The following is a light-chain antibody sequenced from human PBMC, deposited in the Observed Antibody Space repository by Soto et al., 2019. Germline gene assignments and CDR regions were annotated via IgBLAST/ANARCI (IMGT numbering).Light chain of an antibody. CDR2: AAS. CDR1: QGISSY. Sequence: AIRMTQSPSSLSASTGDRVTITCRASQGISSYLAWYQQKPGKAPKLLIYAASTLQSGVPSRFRGSGSGTDFTLTISCLQSEDFTTYYCQQYYSYPRTFGQGTQVEIK. V-gene: IGKV1-8*01. J-gene: IGKJ1*01. CDR3: QQYYSYPRT.